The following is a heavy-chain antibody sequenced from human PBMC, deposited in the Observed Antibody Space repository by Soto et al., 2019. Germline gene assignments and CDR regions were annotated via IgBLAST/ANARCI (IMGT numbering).Heavy chain of an antibody. Sequence: QVQLQESGPGLVKPSETLSLTCTVSGGSIRSYYWSWIRQPPGKGLEWIGYIYYSGSTNYNPSLKSRVTISVDTSKNQFPLKLSSVTAADTGVYYCARDRGWGSKYYYGMDVWGHGTTVTVSS. CDR3: ARDRGWGSKYYYGMDV. V-gene: IGHV4-59*01. D-gene: IGHD2-21*01. CDR1: GGSIRSYY. J-gene: IGHJ6*02. CDR2: IYYSGST.